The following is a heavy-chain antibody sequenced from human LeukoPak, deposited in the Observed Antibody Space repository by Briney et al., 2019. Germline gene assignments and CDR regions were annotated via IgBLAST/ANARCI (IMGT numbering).Heavy chain of an antibody. CDR2: VSDGGT. V-gene: IGHV3-23*01. CDR1: GFTFSTYA. J-gene: IGHJ2*01. Sequence: PGGSLRLSCAASGFTFSTYAMSWVRQAPGKGLEWVSAVSDGGTYYADSVKGRFTISRDSSKNALYLQMNSLRAEDTALYYCAKDRISGDPKFFDLWGRGTLVTVSS. CDR3: AKDRISGDPKFFDL. D-gene: IGHD3-3*01.